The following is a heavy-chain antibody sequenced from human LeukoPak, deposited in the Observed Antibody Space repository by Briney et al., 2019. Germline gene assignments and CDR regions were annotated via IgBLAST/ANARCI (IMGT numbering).Heavy chain of an antibody. CDR2: IYYSGST. V-gene: IGHV4-59*08. CDR1: GGSISSYY. Sequence: SETLSLTCTVSGGSISSYYWSWIRQPPGKGLEWSGYIYYSGSTNYNPSLKSRVTISVDTPKNQFALKPSSVTAADTAVYYCVHGDYGFDYWGQGTLVTVSS. J-gene: IGHJ4*02. CDR3: VHGDYGFDY. D-gene: IGHD4-17*01.